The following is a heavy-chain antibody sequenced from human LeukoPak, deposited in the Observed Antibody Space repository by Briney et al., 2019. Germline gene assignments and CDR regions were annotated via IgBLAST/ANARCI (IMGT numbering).Heavy chain of an antibody. J-gene: IGHJ3*02. CDR3: AKDRPARDYGDYVFPDAFDI. CDR2: ISYDGSNK. CDR1: GFTFSSYG. V-gene: IGHV3-30*18. D-gene: IGHD4-17*01. Sequence: TGGSLRLSCAASGFTFSSYGIHWVRQAPGKGLEWSADISYDGSNKYYADSVKGRFTISRDNSKNTLFLQMNSLRAEDTAVYYCAKDRPARDYGDYVFPDAFDIWGQGTMVTVSS.